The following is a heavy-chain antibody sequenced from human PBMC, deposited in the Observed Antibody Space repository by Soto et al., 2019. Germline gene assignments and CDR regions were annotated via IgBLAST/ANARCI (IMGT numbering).Heavy chain of an antibody. Sequence: QEQLVESGGGVVQPGTSLRLSCAVPGGIFHGYGMHWVRQAPGKGLEWVAIIRFDGSNEEYADSVKGRCTISRDNSKNALYLQMNTLGAEDTAVYYCARDGIGATVFRGYLDYWGRGTVVTVSS. CDR1: GGIFHGYG. J-gene: IGHJ4*02. CDR3: ARDGIGATVFRGYLDY. D-gene: IGHD1-1*01. CDR2: IRFDGSNE. V-gene: IGHV3-33*01.